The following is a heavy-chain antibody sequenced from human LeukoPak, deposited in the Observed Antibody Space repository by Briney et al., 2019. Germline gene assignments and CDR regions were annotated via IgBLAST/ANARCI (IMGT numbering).Heavy chain of an antibody. CDR2: IYYSGST. Sequence: SETLSLTCTVSGGSISSYYWSWIRQPPGKGLEWIGYIYYSGSTNYNPSLKSRVTISVDTSKNQFSLKLSSVTAADTAVYYCARHRPTKSAYDSSGQPIGTDTYYFDYWGQGTLVTVSS. CDR3: ARHRPTKSAYDSSGQPIGTDTYYFDY. CDR1: GGSISSYY. V-gene: IGHV4-59*08. D-gene: IGHD3-22*01. J-gene: IGHJ4*02.